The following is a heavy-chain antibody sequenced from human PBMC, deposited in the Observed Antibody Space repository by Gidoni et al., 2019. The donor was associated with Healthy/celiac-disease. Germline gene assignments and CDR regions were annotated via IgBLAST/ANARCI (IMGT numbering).Heavy chain of an antibody. CDR3: ARTGITIFGVVIWDYFDY. Sequence: EVQLVESGGGLVQPGGSLRLSCAASGFTCSRYWMSRVRQAPGKGLEWVAKIKQDGSEKYYVDSVKGRFTISRDNAKNSLYLQMTSLRAEDTAVYYCARTGITIFGVVIWDYFDYWGQGILVTVSS. V-gene: IGHV3-7*01. D-gene: IGHD3-3*01. CDR2: IKQDGSEK. J-gene: IGHJ4*02. CDR1: GFTCSRYW.